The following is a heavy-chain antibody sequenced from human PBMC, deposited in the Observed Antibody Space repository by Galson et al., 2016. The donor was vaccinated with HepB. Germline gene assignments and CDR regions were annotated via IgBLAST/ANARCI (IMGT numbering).Heavy chain of an antibody. CDR3: ARGRDDSWGAGCFDP. D-gene: IGHD3-3*01. J-gene: IGHJ5*02. V-gene: IGHV3-7*01. CDR1: GFTFNSYC. CDR2: IRRGGTDK. Sequence: SLRLSCAASGFTFNSYCMSWVRRAPGKGLEWVSYIRRGGTDKYYADSVKGRFTISRDNARNSLYLQINSLRAEDTAVYYCARGRDDSWGAGCFDPGGQGTLVTVSS.